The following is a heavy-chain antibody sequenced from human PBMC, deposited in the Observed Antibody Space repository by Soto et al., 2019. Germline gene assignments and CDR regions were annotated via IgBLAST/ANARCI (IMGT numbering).Heavy chain of an antibody. J-gene: IGHJ4*02. CDR1: GYTFTSYG. CDR3: ASSAPHYYDSSGYYDDY. Sequence: ASVKVSCKASGYTFTSYGISWVRQAPGQGLEWMGWISAYNGNTNYAQKLQGRVTMTTDTSTSTAYMELRSLRSDDTAVYYCASSAPHYYDSSGYYDDYWGQGTLVTVSS. V-gene: IGHV1-18*01. D-gene: IGHD3-22*01. CDR2: ISAYNGNT.